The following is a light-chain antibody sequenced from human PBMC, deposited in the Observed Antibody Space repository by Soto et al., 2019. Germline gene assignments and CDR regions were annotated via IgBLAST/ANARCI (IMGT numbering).Light chain of an antibody. Sequence: QSVLTQPPSVSGAPGQRVTISCTGSSSNIGAGYDVHWYLQLPGTAPKLLVYTNNNRPSGVPDRFSGSKSGTSASLTISGLQAEDEADYYCCSYAGSYAYVFGTGTKVTV. CDR3: CSYAGSYAYV. CDR2: TNN. J-gene: IGLJ1*01. V-gene: IGLV1-40*01. CDR1: SSNIGAGYD.